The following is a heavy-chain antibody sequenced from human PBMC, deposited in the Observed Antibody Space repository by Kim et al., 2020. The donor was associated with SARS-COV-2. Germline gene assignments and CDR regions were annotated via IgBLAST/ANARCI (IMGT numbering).Heavy chain of an antibody. CDR3: ARDLASIAAAGGSWYDP. CDR1: GFTFSSYS. V-gene: IGHV3-21*01. D-gene: IGHD6-13*01. J-gene: IGHJ5*02. Sequence: GGSLRLSCAASGFTFSSYSMNWVRQAPGKGLEWVSSISSTSSYIYYADSVKGRFTISRDNAKNSLYLQMNSLRAEDTAVYYCARDLASIAAAGGSWYDPWGQGSIITV. CDR2: ISSTSSYI.